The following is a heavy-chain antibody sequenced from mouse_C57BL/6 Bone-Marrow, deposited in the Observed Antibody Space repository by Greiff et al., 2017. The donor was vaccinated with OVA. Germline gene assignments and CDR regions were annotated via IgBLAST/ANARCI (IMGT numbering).Heavy chain of an antibody. V-gene: IGHV1-67*01. J-gene: IGHJ1*03. D-gene: IGHD2-3*01. CDR2: ISTYYGDA. Sequence: QVHVKQSGPELVRPGVSVKISCKGSGYTFTDYAMHWVKQSHAKSLEWIGVISTYYGDASYNQKFKDKATMTVDKSSSTAYMELARLTSEDSAVYYCVTGGYYGYWYFDVWGTGTTVTVSS. CDR3: VTGGYYGYWYFDV. CDR1: GYTFTDYA.